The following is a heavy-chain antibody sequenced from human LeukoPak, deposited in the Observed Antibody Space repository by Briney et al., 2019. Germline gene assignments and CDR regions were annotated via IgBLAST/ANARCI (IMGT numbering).Heavy chain of an antibody. J-gene: IGHJ5*02. CDR3: ARAQGYNWFDP. V-gene: IGHV4-59*01. CDR2: IYYSGST. CDR1: GGSISSYY. Sequence: SETLSLTCTVSGGSISSYYWSWIRQPPGKGLEWLGYIYYSGSTNYNPSLKSRVSISIDRSKNQSSLKLTSVTAADTAVYYCARAQGYNWFDPWGQGTLVTVSS.